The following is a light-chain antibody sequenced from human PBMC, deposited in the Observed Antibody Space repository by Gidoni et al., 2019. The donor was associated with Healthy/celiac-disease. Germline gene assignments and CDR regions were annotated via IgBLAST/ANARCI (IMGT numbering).Light chain of an antibody. Sequence: AIPLTQSPSSLSASVGDRVTITCRASQGISSALAWYQQKPGKAPKLLIYDASSLESGGPSRFSGSGSGTDFTLTISSLQPEDFATYYCQQFNSYPPLTFGGGTKVEIK. CDR1: QGISSA. CDR3: QQFNSYPPLT. V-gene: IGKV1-13*02. CDR2: DAS. J-gene: IGKJ4*01.